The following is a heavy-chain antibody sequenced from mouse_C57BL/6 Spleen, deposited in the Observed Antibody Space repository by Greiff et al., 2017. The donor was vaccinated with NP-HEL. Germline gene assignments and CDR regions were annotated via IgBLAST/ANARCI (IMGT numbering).Heavy chain of an antibody. V-gene: IGHV1-15*01. D-gene: IGHD1-1*01. Sequence: QVQLKESGAELVRPGASVTLSCKASGYTFTDYEMHWVKQTPVHGLEWIGAIDTETGGTAYNQKFKGKAILTADKSSSTAYMELRSLTYEDSAVYYCPKRARTTLVAPLDYWGQGTTLTVSS. CDR3: PKRARTTLVAPLDY. J-gene: IGHJ2*01. CDR2: IDTETGGT. CDR1: GYTFTDYE.